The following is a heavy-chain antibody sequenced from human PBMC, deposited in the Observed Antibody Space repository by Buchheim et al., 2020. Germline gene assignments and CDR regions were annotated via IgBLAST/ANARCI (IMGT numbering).Heavy chain of an antibody. CDR3: ARGGGSSWYNYYYYYGMDV. CDR2: ISSSSYI. V-gene: IGHV3-21*01. D-gene: IGHD6-13*01. CDR1: GFTFSSYS. Sequence: EVQLVESGGGLVKPGGSLRLSCAASGFTFSSYSMNWVRQAPGKGLEWVSSISSSSYIYYADSVKGRFTISRDNAKNSLYLQMNSLRAEDTAVYYCARGGGSSWYNYYYYYGMDVWGQGTT. J-gene: IGHJ6*02.